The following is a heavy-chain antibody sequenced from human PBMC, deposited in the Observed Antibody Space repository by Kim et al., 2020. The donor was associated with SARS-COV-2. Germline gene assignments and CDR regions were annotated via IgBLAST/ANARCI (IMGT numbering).Heavy chain of an antibody. V-gene: IGHV4-59*01. CDR1: GGSIISYY. CDR2: IYYSGST. CDR3: ARAYGEGENSSGYYYWGGYYFDY. D-gene: IGHD3-22*01. Sequence: SETLSLTCTVSGGSIISYYWSWIRQPPGKGLEWIGYIYYSGSTNYNPSLKSRVTISVDTSKNQFSLKLSSVTAADTAVYYCARAYGEGENSSGYYYWGGYYFDYWGQGTLVTVSS. J-gene: IGHJ4*02.